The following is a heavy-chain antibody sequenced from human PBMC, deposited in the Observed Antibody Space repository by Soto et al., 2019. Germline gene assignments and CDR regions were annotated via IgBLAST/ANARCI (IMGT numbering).Heavy chain of an antibody. Sequence: SQTLSLPCAISGDSVSSNSATWNWIRQSPSRGLEWLGRTYYRSKWYNDYAVSVKSRITIRPDTSKNQLSLQLNAVTPEDTALYYCARDRRGYGDYFDYWGQGTLVTVSS. CDR1: GDSVSSNSAT. J-gene: IGHJ4*02. CDR2: TYYRSKWYN. CDR3: ARDRRGYGDYFDY. D-gene: IGHD4-17*01. V-gene: IGHV6-1*01.